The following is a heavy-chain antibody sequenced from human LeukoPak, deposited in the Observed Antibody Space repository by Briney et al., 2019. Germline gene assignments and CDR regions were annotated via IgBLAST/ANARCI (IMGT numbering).Heavy chain of an antibody. CDR3: ARGWTAALFDY. CDR2: IYYSGCT. J-gene: IGHJ4*02. D-gene: IGHD3/OR15-3a*01. CDR1: GGSISSYY. Sequence: SETLSLTCTVSGGSISSYYWSWIRQPPGKGLEWIGYIYYSGCTNYNPSLKSRVTISVDTSKNQFSLKLSSVTAADTAVYYCARGWTAALFDYWGQGTLVTVSS. V-gene: IGHV4-59*12.